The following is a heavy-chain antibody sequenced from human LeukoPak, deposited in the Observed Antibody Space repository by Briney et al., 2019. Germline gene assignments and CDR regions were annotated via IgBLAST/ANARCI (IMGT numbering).Heavy chain of an antibody. CDR3: AREDPTSMALKSTIDY. J-gene: IGHJ4*02. CDR2: ISSGSSTI. CDR1: GFTLRSYS. V-gene: IGHV3-48*01. Sequence: GGSLRLSCAASGFTLRSYSMNWVRQAPGKGLEWVSYISSGSSTIYFADSVKGRFTISRDNAKNSLYLQMNSLRAEDTAVYYCAREDPTSMALKSTIDYWGQGTLVTVSS. D-gene: IGHD5-18*01.